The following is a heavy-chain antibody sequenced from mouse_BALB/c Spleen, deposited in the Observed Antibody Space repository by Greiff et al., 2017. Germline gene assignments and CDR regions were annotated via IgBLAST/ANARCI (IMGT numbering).Heavy chain of an antibody. Sequence: VQLQQSAAELARPGASVKMSCKASGYTFTSYTMHWVKQRPGQGLEWIGYNNPSSGYTDYDQKFKDKTTLTADKSSSTAYMQLSSLTSEDSAVYYCARVGFAYWGQGTLVTVSA. V-gene: IGHV1-4*02. CDR2: NNPSSGYT. CDR3: ARVGFAY. J-gene: IGHJ3*01. CDR1: GYTFTSYT.